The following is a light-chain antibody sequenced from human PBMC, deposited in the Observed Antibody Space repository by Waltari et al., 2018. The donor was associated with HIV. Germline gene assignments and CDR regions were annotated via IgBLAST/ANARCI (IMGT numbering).Light chain of an antibody. Sequence: DIQMTQSPSSLSASVRDRVTITCRASQSISRYLNWYQQKPGQAPKLLIYATSTLQSGVPSRFSGSGSGTDFTLTISSLQPEDFATYYCQQSDTKPTWTFGQGTKVEIK. CDR3: QQSDTKPTWT. V-gene: IGKV1-39*01. CDR1: QSISRY. CDR2: ATS. J-gene: IGKJ1*01.